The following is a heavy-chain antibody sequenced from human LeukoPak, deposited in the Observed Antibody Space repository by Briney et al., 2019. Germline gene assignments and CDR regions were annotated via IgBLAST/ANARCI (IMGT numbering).Heavy chain of an antibody. V-gene: IGHV3-74*03. CDR2: INTDGTVT. J-gene: IGHJ4*02. CDR3: ATKQWLAPPPDS. CDR1: GFTFSKYW. Sequence: GSLRLSWAASGFTFSKYWMLWVRQAPGKGLESVSRINTDGTVTTYADSVKGRFTVSRDNADNTMFLQMNSVRDEDTAVYYCATKQWLAPPPDSWGQGTPVTVSS. D-gene: IGHD6-19*01.